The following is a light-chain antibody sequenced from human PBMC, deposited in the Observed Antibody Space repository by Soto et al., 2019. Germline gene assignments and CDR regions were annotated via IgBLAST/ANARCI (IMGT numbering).Light chain of an antibody. CDR2: DAS. Sequence: EIVLTQSPVTLSLSPGERATLSCGASQSVYSNYLAWYQQRPGLAPRLLIYDASNRATGIPDRFSGSGSGTDFTLTISRLEPEDFAMYYCQQYGGTPGTFGGGTKVEIK. CDR3: QQYGGTPGT. J-gene: IGKJ4*01. V-gene: IGKV3D-20*01. CDR1: QSVYSNY.